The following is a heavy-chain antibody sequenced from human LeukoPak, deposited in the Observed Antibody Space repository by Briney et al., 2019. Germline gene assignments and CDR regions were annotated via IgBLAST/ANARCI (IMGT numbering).Heavy chain of an antibody. CDR1: GFTFDDYA. D-gene: IGHD3-22*01. CDR3: AKDYLGSSGYYLDY. Sequence: GGSLRLSCAASGFTFDDYAMHWVRQAPGKGLEWVSGISWNSGSIGYADSVKGRFTISRDNAKNSLYLQMNSLRAEDTALYYCAKDYLGSSGYYLDYWGQGTLVTVSS. J-gene: IGHJ4*02. V-gene: IGHV3-9*01. CDR2: ISWNSGSI.